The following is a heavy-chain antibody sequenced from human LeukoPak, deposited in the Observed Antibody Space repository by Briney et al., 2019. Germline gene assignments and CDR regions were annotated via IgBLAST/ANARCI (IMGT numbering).Heavy chain of an antibody. J-gene: IGHJ4*02. CDR2: IRDDGGEI. D-gene: IGHD1-26*01. CDR3: ARDKPRGSYYGSIFDS. Sequence: GGSLRLSCAASGFTFSDYYMSWIRQAPGKGLEWVANIRDDGGEIYYVDSVKGRFTISRDNAKSSLFLQMNSLRAEDAAVYYCARDKPRGSYYGSIFDSWGQGTLVTVSS. CDR1: GFTFSDYY. V-gene: IGHV3-7*01.